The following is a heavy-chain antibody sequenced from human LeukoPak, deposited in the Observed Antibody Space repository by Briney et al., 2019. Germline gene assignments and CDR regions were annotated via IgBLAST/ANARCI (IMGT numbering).Heavy chain of an antibody. CDR3: ARFSTDYYDSSGYYY. CDR1: GGTFSSYA. V-gene: IGHV1-69*04. Sequence: ASVKVSCKASGGTFSSYAISWVRQAPGQGLEWMGRIIPILGIANYAQKFQGRVTITADKSTSTAYMELSSLRSEDTAVYYCARFSTDYYDSSGYYYWGQGTLVTVSS. D-gene: IGHD3-22*01. CDR2: IIPILGIA. J-gene: IGHJ4*02.